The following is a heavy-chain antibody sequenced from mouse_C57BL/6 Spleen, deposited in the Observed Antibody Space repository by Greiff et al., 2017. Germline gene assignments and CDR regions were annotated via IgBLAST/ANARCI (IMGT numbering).Heavy chain of an antibody. CDR3: ARTYDSNFDY. V-gene: IGHV1-52*01. CDR2: IDPSDSAT. CDR1: GYTFTSYW. J-gene: IGHJ2*01. Sequence: QVQLQQPGAELVRPGSSVKLSCKASGYTFTSYWLHWVKQRPIQGLEWIGNIDPSDSATHYNQKFKDKATLTVDKSSSTAYMQLSSLTSEDSAVDYCARTYDSNFDYWGQGTTLTVSA. D-gene: IGHD2-4*01.